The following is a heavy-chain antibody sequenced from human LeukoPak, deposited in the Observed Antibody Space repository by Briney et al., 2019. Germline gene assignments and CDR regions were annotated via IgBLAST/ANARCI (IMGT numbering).Heavy chain of an antibody. CDR1: GYTFTGYY. CDR3: ARAADAERWLQLVF. CDR2: INPNSGGT. D-gene: IGHD5-24*01. V-gene: IGHV1-2*02. Sequence: ASVKVSCKASGYTFTGYYMHWVRQAPGQGLEWMGWINPNSGGTNYAQKFQRRVTMTRDTSISTAYMELSRLRSDDTAVYYCARAADAERWLQLVFWGQGTLVTVSS. J-gene: IGHJ4*02.